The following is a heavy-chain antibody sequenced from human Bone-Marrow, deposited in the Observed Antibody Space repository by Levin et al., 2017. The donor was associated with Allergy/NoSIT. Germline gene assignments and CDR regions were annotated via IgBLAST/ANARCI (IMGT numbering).Heavy chain of an antibody. CDR2: INSDGSST. CDR3: ASGPEYSRSSGPYYYYGLDV. Sequence: ETLSLTCAASGFTFSSYWMHWVRQAPGKGLVWVSRINSDGSSTSYADSVKGRFTISRDNTKNTLYLQMNSLRAEDTAVYYCASGPEYSRSSGPYYYYGLDVWGQGTTVTVSS. V-gene: IGHV3-74*01. J-gene: IGHJ6*02. CDR1: GFTFSSYW. D-gene: IGHD6-6*01.